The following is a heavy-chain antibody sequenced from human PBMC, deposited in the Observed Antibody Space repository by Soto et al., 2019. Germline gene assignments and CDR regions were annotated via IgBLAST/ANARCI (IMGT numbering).Heavy chain of an antibody. V-gene: IGHV4-34*01. CDR1: GGSFSGYY. Sequence: SETLSLTCAVYGGSFSGYYWSWIRQPPGKGLEWIGEINHSGSTNYNPSLKSRVTISVDTSKDQFSLKLSSVTAADTAVYYCARGDYYGSGSYYRYYYYYYGMDVWGQGTTVTVSS. J-gene: IGHJ6*02. CDR3: ARGDYYGSGSYYRYYYYYYGMDV. CDR2: INHSGST. D-gene: IGHD3-10*01.